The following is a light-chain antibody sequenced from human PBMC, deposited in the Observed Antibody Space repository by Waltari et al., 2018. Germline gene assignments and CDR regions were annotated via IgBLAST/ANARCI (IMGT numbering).Light chain of an antibody. Sequence: QSVLTQPPSVSGAPGQRVTISCTGRSSNIGAGSDLHWYQQLPGTAPKLLIYADFNRPSGVPDRFSGSKSGTSASLAITGLQAEDEADYYCQSYDSSLSGSVFGGGTKLTVL. CDR2: ADF. V-gene: IGLV1-40*01. J-gene: IGLJ3*02. CDR3: QSYDSSLSGSV. CDR1: SSNIGAGSD.